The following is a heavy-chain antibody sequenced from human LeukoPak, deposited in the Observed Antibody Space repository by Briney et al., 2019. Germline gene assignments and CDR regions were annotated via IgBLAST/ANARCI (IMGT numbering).Heavy chain of an antibody. D-gene: IGHD1-26*01. CDR1: GYTFTSYG. CDR2: ISAYNGNT. Sequence: ASVKVSCKASGYTFTSYGIRWVRQAPGQGLEWMGWISAYNGNTNYAQKLQGRVTMTTDTSTSTAYMELRSLRSDDTAVYYCARDVGWEPGPNYFDYWGQGTLVTVSS. V-gene: IGHV1-18*01. J-gene: IGHJ4*02. CDR3: ARDVGWEPGPNYFDY.